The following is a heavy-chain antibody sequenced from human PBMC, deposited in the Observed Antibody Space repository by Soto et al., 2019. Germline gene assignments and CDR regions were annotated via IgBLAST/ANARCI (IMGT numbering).Heavy chain of an antibody. CDR3: AREGVDTAMVPFFDY. V-gene: IGHV4-4*07. J-gene: IGHJ4*02. CDR2: IYTSGST. Sequence: QVQLQESGPGLVKPSETLSLTCTVSGGSISSYYWSWIRQPAGKGLEWIGRIYTSGSTNYNPSRKSRVTMSVDTSKNQFSLKLSSVTAADTAVYYCAREGVDTAMVPFFDYWGQGTLVTVSS. CDR1: GGSISSYY. D-gene: IGHD5-18*01.